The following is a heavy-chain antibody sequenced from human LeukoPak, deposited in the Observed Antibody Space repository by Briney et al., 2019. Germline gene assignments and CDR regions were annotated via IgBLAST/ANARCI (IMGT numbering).Heavy chain of an antibody. CDR3: ARLNFGDDY. J-gene: IGHJ4*02. CDR2: IYGSTSA. D-gene: IGHD4-17*01. Sequence: GGSLRLSCAASGFTDSSKYINWVRQAPGKGLEWVSLIYGSTSADYADSVKGRFTISRDNSMNTVYLQMNSLRAEDTAIYYCARLNFGDDYWGQGTPVAVSS. V-gene: IGHV3-66*01. CDR1: GFTDSSKY.